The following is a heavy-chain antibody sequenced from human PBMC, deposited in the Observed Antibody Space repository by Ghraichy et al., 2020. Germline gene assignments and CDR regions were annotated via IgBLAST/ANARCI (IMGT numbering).Heavy chain of an antibody. D-gene: IGHD7-27*01. V-gene: IGHV4-34*01. Sequence: SETLSLTCAVSGGSFSGYSWSWIRQPPGKGPEWIGEIDHSGSTNYNPSLKSRVTISVDTSRKQFSLKLSSVTAADTAIYYCARGLGYGGPADYWGQGTLVTVSS. CDR3: ARGLGYGGPADY. CDR2: IDHSGST. J-gene: IGHJ4*02. CDR1: GGSFSGYS.